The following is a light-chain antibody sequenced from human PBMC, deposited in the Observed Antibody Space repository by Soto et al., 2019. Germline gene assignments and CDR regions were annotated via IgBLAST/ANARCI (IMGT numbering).Light chain of an antibody. J-gene: IGKJ5*01. CDR2: DAS. V-gene: IGKV1-33*01. Sequence: DIQLTQSPSSLSTSVGDRVTITCQAGHDIKEFLNWYQAKPGKAPKLLIYDASNLQTGVPSRFSGSGCGTRFTITISSLQPEDIATYYCQRYDSRPPTFGQGTRLDIK. CDR1: HDIKEF. CDR3: QRYDSRPPT.